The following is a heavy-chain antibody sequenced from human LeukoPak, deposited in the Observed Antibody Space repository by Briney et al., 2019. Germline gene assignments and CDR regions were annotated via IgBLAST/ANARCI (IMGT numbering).Heavy chain of an antibody. D-gene: IGHD6-13*01. CDR1: GGSISSYY. J-gene: IGHJ4*02. V-gene: IGHV4-59*01. Sequence: PSETLSLTCTVSGGSISSYYWSWIRQPPGKGLEWIGYIYFSGSTNYNPPLKSRVTISVDTSRNQFSLQLSSVTAADTAVYYCARTSHPHGSSWLFDYWGQGTLVTVSS. CDR2: IYFSGST. CDR3: ARTSHPHGSSWLFDY.